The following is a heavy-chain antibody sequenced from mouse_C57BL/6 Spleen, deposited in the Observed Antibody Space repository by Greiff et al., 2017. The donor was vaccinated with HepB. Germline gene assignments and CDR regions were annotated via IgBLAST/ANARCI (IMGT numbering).Heavy chain of an antibody. CDR3: TRGYDYDY. Sequence: QVQLKESGAELVRPGASVTLSCKASGYTFTDYEMHWVKQTPVHGLEWIGAIDPETGGTAYNQKFKGKAILTADKSSSTAYMELRSLTSEDSAVYYCTRGYDYDYWGQGTTLTVSS. J-gene: IGHJ2*01. CDR2: IDPETGGT. D-gene: IGHD2-4*01. CDR1: GYTFTDYE. V-gene: IGHV1-15*01.